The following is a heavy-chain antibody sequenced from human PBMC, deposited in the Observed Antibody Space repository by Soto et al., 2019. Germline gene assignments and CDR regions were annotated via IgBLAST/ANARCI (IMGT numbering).Heavy chain of an antibody. CDR1: GGSISSHY. D-gene: IGHD2-21*02. Sequence: SETLSLTCTVSGGSISSHYWSWIRQPPGKGLEWIGYIYNSGSTVYNPSLKSRLTISLDTSKNQVSLKLSSVTAADTAVYYCTRPNQGDYAFDIWGQGTMVTVS. CDR2: IYNSGST. V-gene: IGHV4-59*08. CDR3: TRPNQGDYAFDI. J-gene: IGHJ3*02.